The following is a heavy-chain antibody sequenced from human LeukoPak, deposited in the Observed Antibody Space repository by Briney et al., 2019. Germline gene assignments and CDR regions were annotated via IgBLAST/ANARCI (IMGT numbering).Heavy chain of an antibody. CDR2: IYYSGST. CDR3: ARQAPGYSYGYVY. Sequence: SETLSLTCTVSGGSISSSSYYWGWIRQPPGKGLEWIGSIYYSGSTYYNPSLKSRVTISVDTSKNQFSLKLSSVTAADTAVYYCARQAPGYSYGYVYWGQGTLVTVSS. J-gene: IGHJ4*02. CDR1: GGSISSSSYY. V-gene: IGHV4-39*01. D-gene: IGHD5-18*01.